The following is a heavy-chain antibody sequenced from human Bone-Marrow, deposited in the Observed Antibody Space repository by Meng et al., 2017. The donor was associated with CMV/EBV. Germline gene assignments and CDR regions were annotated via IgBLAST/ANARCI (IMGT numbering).Heavy chain of an antibody. V-gene: IGHV3-21*01. J-gene: IGHJ6*02. CDR3: SHLSLQRSSFGMDV. D-gene: IGHD2-2*01. CDR1: RLFFSINS. Sequence: GESLKISCAGSRLFFSINSMNWVRQAPGKGLEWVSSISSSSSYIYYADSVKGRFTIFRKNAKNSLYLQMNSLRAEDTAMYSCSHLSLQRSSFGMDVSYQGTTVTVSS. CDR2: ISSSSSYI.